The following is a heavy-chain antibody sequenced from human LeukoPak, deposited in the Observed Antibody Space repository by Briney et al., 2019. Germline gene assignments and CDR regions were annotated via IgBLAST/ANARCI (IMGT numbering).Heavy chain of an antibody. D-gene: IGHD6-13*01. CDR2: ISAYNGNT. CDR1: GYTFTSYG. J-gene: IGHJ6*02. Sequence: ASVKVSCKASGYTFTSYGISWVRQAPGQGLEWMGWISAYNGNTNYAQKLQGRVTMNTDTSTSTAYMELRSLRSDDTAVYYCARDHPYSSSWYELHYYYGMDVWRQGTTVTVSS. CDR3: ARDHPYSSSWYELHYYYGMDV. V-gene: IGHV1-18*01.